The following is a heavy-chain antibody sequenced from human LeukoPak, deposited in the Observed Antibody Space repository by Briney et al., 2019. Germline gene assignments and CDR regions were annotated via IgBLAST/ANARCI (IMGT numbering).Heavy chain of an antibody. D-gene: IGHD3-10*01. CDR3: ARRGSRAYSYAMDV. V-gene: IGHV6-1*01. Sequence: SQTLSLTCALSGDXVSSNSTSWNWIRQSPSRGLEWLGRTYYRSKWYNDYAVSVKSRITINPDTSKNQFSLQLNSVTPEDTAVYYCARRGSRAYSYAMDVWGQGTTVTVSS. CDR2: TYYRSKWYN. J-gene: IGHJ6*02. CDR1: GDXVSSNSTS.